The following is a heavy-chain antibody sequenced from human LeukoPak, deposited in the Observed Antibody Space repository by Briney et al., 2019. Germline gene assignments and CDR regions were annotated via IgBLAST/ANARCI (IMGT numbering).Heavy chain of an antibody. CDR1: GFTFSSYW. CDR2: IKQDGSEK. Sequence: GGSLRLSCAASGFTFSSYWMSWVRQAPGKGLEWGANIKQDGSEKYYVDSVKGRFTISRDNAKNSLYLQMNSLRAEDTAVYYCATSVVVAAISFDYWGQGTLVTVSS. CDR3: ATSVVVAAISFDY. D-gene: IGHD2-15*01. J-gene: IGHJ4*02. V-gene: IGHV3-7*01.